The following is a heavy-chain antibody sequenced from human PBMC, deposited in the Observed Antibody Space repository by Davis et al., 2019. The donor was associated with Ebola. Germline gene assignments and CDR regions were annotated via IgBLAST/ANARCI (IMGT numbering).Heavy chain of an antibody. CDR3: ARDPSHQWDLFNDAFDI. D-gene: IGHD1-26*01. J-gene: IGHJ3*02. CDR2: INQDGSEK. Sequence: GESLKISCAASGFTFSYSWMSWVRQAPGKGLEWVANINQDGSEKYYVDSVKGRFTISRDNAKNSLYLQMSSLRAEDTAVYYRARDPSHQWDLFNDAFDIWGQGTMVIVSS. V-gene: IGHV3-7*01. CDR1: GFTFSYSW.